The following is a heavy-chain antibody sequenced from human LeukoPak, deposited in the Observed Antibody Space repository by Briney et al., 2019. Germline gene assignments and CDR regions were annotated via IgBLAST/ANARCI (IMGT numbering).Heavy chain of an antibody. CDR2: IIPIFGTA. V-gene: IGHV1-69*13. J-gene: IGHJ5*01. D-gene: IGHD3-10*01. Sequence: SVKVSCKASGGTFSSYAISWVRQAPGQGLEWMGGIIPIFGTANYAQKFQGRVTITADESTSTAYMEVSSLRSEDTAVCYCATAPDFGEYGNWFDPWGQGTLVTVSS. CDR3: ATAPDFGEYGNWFDP. CDR1: GGTFSSYA.